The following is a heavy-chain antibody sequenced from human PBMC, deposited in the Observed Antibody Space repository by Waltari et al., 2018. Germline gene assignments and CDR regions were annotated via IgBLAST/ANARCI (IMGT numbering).Heavy chain of an antibody. V-gene: IGHV4-34*01. CDR1: GGSFSGYY. Sequence: QVQLQQWGAGLLKPSETLSLTCAVYGGSFSGYYWSWIRQHPGKGLEWIGEINHSGSTNYTPSLNSRVTISVDTSKNQFSLKLSSVTAADTAVYYCAREQQQEGFDIWGQGTMVTVSS. D-gene: IGHD6-13*01. CDR3: AREQQQEGFDI. CDR2: INHSGST. J-gene: IGHJ3*02.